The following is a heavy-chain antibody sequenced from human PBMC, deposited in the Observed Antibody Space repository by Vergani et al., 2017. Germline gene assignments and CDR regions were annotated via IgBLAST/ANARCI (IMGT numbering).Heavy chain of an antibody. CDR3: ARERITIFGVATSYYYYGMDV. Sequence: QVQLVQSGAEVKKPGSSVKVSCKASGGTFSSYAISWVRQAPGQGLEWMGRIIPIFGTANYAQKFQGRVTITADESTGTASIALSSLRSEDTAVYYCARERITIFGVATSYYYYGMDVWGQGTTVTVSS. D-gene: IGHD3-3*01. V-gene: IGHV1-69*18. J-gene: IGHJ6*02. CDR1: GGTFSSYA. CDR2: IIPIFGTA.